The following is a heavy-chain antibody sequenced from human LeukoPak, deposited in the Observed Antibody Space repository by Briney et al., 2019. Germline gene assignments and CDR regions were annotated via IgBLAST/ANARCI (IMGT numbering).Heavy chain of an antibody. J-gene: IGHJ5*02. D-gene: IGHD3-10*01. CDR3: ARGGYGPDVTWFDP. V-gene: IGHV4-59*08. Sequence: SSETLSLTCTVSGGSISSYYWSWIRQPPGKGLEWIGYIYYSGSTNYNPSLKSRVTISVDTSKNQFSLKLSSVTAADTAVYYCARGGYGPDVTWFDPWGQGTLVTVSS. CDR2: IYYSGST. CDR1: GGSISSYY.